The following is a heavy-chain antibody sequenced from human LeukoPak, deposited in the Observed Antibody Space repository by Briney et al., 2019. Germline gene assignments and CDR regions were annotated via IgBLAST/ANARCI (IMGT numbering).Heavy chain of an antibody. CDR3: ATVAREGLSLYHTPLYYYYMDV. D-gene: IGHD3-16*02. CDR1: VYTLTELS. CDR2: FDPEDGET. Sequence: ASVKVSCKVSVYTLTELSMHWVRQAPGKGLEWMGGFDPEDGETIYAQKFQGRVTMTEDTSTDTAYMELSSLRSEDTAVYYCATVAREGLSLYHTPLYYYYMDVWGKGTTVTVSS. V-gene: IGHV1-24*01. J-gene: IGHJ6*03.